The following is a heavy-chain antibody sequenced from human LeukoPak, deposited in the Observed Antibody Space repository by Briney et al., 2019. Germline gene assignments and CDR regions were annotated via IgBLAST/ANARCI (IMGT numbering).Heavy chain of an antibody. CDR2: IKKDGSEK. J-gene: IGHJ4*02. CDR1: GFFFSDYW. CDR3: ARGPAYGDRSDYLDH. D-gene: IGHD4/OR15-4a*01. V-gene: IGHV3-7*04. Sequence: SGGSLRLSCAASGFFFSDYWMSWVRQVPGKGLEWVADIKKDGSEKNELDSVKGRFTISRDNAKNSLDLQISSLKVEDTAVYFCARGPAYGDRSDYLDHWGPGILVTVSS.